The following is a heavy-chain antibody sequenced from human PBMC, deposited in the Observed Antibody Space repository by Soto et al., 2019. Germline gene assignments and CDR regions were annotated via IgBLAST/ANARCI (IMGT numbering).Heavy chain of an antibody. CDR3: ARDGYTYGSI. D-gene: IGHD5-18*01. J-gene: IGHJ4*01. V-gene: IGHV4-31*03. CDR1: GGSISSGDYC. Sequence: QVQLQESGPGLVTPSQTLSLTCTVSGGSISSGDYCWSWIRQHPGKGLEWIGCIYYGGSTYDNPSLKSRIIMSLDTSKSQFSLKLGSMTAADTAVYYCARDGYTYGSIWGQGTLVTVSS. CDR2: IYYGGST.